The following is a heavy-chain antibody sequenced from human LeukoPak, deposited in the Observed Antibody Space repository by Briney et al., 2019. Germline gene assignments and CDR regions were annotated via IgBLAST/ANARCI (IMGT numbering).Heavy chain of an antibody. CDR3: AKESSGSFRKYYFDY. CDR2: ISGSGGST. Sequence: GGSLRLSCAASGLTFSSYAMSWVRHAPGKGLEWVSAISGSGGSTYYADSVKGRFTISRDNSKYTLYLQMNSLRAEDTAVDYCAKESSGSFRKYYFDYWGQGTLVTVSS. V-gene: IGHV3-23*01. J-gene: IGHJ4*02. CDR1: GLTFSSYA. D-gene: IGHD3-10*01.